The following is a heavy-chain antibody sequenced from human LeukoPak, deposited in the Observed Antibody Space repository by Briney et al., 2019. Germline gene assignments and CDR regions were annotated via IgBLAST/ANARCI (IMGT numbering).Heavy chain of an antibody. J-gene: IGHJ5*02. V-gene: IGHV4-4*07. CDR1: DGSISTYY. Sequence: SETLSLTCAVSDGSISTYYWSWIRQPAGKGLEWIGRIYTSGSTNYNPSLKSRVTMPVDTSKNQFSLKLRSVTAADTAVYYCARDVTTDWFDPWGQGTLVTVSS. CDR3: ARDVTTDWFDP. D-gene: IGHD4-17*01. CDR2: IYTSGST.